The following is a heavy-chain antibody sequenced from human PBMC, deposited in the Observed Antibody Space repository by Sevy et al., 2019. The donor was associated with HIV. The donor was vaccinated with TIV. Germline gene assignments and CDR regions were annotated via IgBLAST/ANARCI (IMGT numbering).Heavy chain of an antibody. CDR2: ISYDGSNK. Sequence: GGSLRLSCAASGFTFSSYAMHWVRQAPGKGLEWVAVISYDGSNKYYADSVKGRFTISRDNSKNTLYLQMNSLRADDTAVYYCARDSDIVVVVAATGFDYWGQGTLVTVSS. D-gene: IGHD2-15*01. J-gene: IGHJ4*02. CDR3: ARDSDIVVVVAATGFDY. V-gene: IGHV3-30-3*01. CDR1: GFTFSSYA.